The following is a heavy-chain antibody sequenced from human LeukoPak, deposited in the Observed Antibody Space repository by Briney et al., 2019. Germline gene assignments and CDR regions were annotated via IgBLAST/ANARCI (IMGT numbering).Heavy chain of an antibody. D-gene: IGHD6-19*01. Sequence: PGGSLRLSCAASGFTFSSYEMKWVRQAPGKGLEWISYISSSGSTIYYADSVKGRFTISRDNAKNSLYLQMNSLRAEDTAVYYCARGYSSGWYSYWYFDLWGRGTLVTVSS. J-gene: IGHJ2*01. CDR1: GFTFSSYE. CDR2: ISSSGSTI. CDR3: ARGYSSGWYSYWYFDL. V-gene: IGHV3-48*03.